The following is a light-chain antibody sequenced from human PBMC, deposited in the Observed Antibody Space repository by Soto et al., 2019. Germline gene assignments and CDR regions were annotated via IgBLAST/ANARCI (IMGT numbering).Light chain of an antibody. Sequence: EIVLTQSPSTLSLSPGEGVTLSCRASQSVVSDYVAWYQQKPGQAPRLLIYGASIRATGLPARFSGSGSGTDFTLTISRLGPEDFAVYYCQQYGGAPYTFGPGT. V-gene: IGKV3-20*01. J-gene: IGKJ2*01. CDR1: QSVVSDY. CDR3: QQYGGAPYT. CDR2: GAS.